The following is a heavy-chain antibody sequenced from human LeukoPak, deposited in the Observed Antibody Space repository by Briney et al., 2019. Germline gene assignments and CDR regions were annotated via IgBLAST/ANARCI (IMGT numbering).Heavy chain of an antibody. V-gene: IGHV1-2*02. CDR3: ARGSIVGATFDYFDY. CDR1: GYTFTGYY. CDR2: INPNSGGT. D-gene: IGHD1-26*01. Sequence: ASVRVSCKASGYTFTGYYIHWVRQAPGQGLEWMGWINPNSGGTNCAQKFQGRVTITRDTSISTAYMDLSRLRSDDTAVYYCARGSIVGATFDYFDYWGQGTLVTVSS. J-gene: IGHJ4*02.